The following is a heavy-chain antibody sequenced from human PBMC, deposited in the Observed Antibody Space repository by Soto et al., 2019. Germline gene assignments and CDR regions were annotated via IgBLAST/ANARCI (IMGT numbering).Heavy chain of an antibody. CDR1: GFTFSNTW. J-gene: IGHJ4*02. Sequence: GGSLRLSCATSGFTFSNTWMSWVRQAPGKGLEWVGRIKSKSRGGTADYAAPVKGRFTISRDDSKNTLYLYMNNLKTEDTAVYYCTTDCPWVTPAYWGQGALVTVS. CDR2: IKSKSRGGTA. CDR3: TTDCPWVTPAY. V-gene: IGHV3-15*01. D-gene: IGHD2-21*02.